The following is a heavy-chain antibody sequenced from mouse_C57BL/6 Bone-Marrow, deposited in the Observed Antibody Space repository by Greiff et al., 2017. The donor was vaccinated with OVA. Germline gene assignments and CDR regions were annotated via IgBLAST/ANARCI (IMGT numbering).Heavy chain of an antibody. CDR2: IDPSDSYT. Sequence: QVQLQQSGAELVKPGASVKLSCKASGYTFTSYWMQWVKQRPGQGLEWIGEIDPSDSYTNYNQKFKGKATLTVDTSSSTAYMQLTSLTSEDSAFYYCARRLSTRVWYFDYWGQGTTLTVSS. V-gene: IGHV1-50*01. D-gene: IGHD2-1*01. CDR3: ARRLSTRVWYFDY. J-gene: IGHJ2*01. CDR1: GYTFTSYW.